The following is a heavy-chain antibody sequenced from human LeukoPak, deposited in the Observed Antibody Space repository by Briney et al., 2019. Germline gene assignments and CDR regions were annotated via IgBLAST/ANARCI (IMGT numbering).Heavy chain of an antibody. CDR1: GYTFTIYY. J-gene: IGHJ4*02. D-gene: IGHD3-9*01. CDR2: INPNSGGT. V-gene: IGHV1-2*02. Sequence: ASVKVSCKSSGYTFTIYYMHWVRQAPGQGLEWMGWINPNSGGTNYAQKFQGRVTITRDTSISTAYMDLSSLRSDDTTVYYCARGPRYFDWLLPDYWGQGTLVTVSS. CDR3: ARGPRYFDWLLPDY.